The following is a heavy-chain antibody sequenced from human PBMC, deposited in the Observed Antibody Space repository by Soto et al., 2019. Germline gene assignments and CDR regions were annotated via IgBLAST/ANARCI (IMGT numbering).Heavy chain of an antibody. CDR3: ARSYGHYADCFQH. Sequence: QVQLQESGPGLVKPSQTLSLTCTVSGGSISSGDYYWSWIRQPPGKGLEWIGYIYYSGSTYYNPSLKSRVTGAVETSRSRFSLKVSSVTAGDTAMYYCARSYGHYADCFQHWGEGRLVMVSS. CDR2: IYYSGST. CDR1: GGSISSGDYY. J-gene: IGHJ1*01. V-gene: IGHV4-30-4*01. D-gene: IGHD4-17*01.